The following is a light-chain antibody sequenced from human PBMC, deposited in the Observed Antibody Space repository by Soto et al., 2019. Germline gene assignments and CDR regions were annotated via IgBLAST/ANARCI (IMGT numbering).Light chain of an antibody. CDR1: SSDVGSYNL. J-gene: IGLJ2*01. CDR2: EGS. Sequence: QSVLTQPASGSGSPGQSITISCTGTSSDVGSYNLVSWYQQHPGKAPKRMIYEGSKRPSGVSNRFSGSKSGNTASLTISGLQAEDEAEYYCCSYAGGSGFVVFGGGTKLTVL. V-gene: IGLV2-23*03. CDR3: CSYAGGSGFVV.